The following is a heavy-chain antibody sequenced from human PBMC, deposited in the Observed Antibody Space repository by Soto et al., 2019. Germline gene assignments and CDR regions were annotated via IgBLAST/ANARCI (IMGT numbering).Heavy chain of an antibody. Sequence: GGSLRLSCAASGFIFENFGMSWVRQAPGKGLEWISSISGSGFKKYYADSVKGRFTISRDNSKSTVYLELNNMSAEDTAVYHCAKNQGVELVPLATVDWFDPWGQGSVVTVSS. J-gene: IGHJ5*02. V-gene: IGHV3-23*01. D-gene: IGHD1-26*01. CDR2: ISGSGFKK. CDR1: GFIFENFG. CDR3: AKNQGVELVPLATVDWFDP.